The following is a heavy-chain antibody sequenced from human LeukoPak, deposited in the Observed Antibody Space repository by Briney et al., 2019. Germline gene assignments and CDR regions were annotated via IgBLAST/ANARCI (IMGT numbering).Heavy chain of an antibody. CDR2: INPNSGNT. V-gene: IGHV1-8*03. D-gene: IGHD4-17*01. J-gene: IGHJ3*02. Sequence: GASVKVSSKASGYTFTSYDINRVRQAAGQGLDGVGWINPNSGNTGYAQKFQGRVTITRNTSISTAYMELSSLRSEDTAVYYCARVPPVEYGDYVGRAFDIWGQGTMVTVSS. CDR3: ARVPPVEYGDYVGRAFDI. CDR1: GYTFTSYD.